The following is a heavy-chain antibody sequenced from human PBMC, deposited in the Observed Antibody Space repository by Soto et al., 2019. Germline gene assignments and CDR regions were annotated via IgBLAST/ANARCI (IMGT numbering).Heavy chain of an antibody. CDR1: GVTFSSYA. CDR2: IIPIFGTA. Sequence: SVKVSCKASGVTFSSYAISWVRQAPGQGLEWMGGIIPIFGTANYAQKFQGRVTITADESTSTAYMELSSLRSEDTAVYYCARGDCSGTSCYGGIDYWGQGTLVTVSS. V-gene: IGHV1-69*13. J-gene: IGHJ4*02. CDR3: ARGDCSGTSCYGGIDY. D-gene: IGHD2-2*01.